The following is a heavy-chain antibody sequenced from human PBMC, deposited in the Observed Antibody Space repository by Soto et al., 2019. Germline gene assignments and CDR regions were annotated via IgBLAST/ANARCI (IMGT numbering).Heavy chain of an antibody. CDR1: GFTFSSYW. CDR3: VRGCYNEVWGYYFDH. J-gene: IGHJ4*02. CDR2: INQDGSGK. D-gene: IGHD3-16*01. V-gene: IGHV3-7*01. Sequence: EVQLVESGGVLVQPGGSLRLSYAASGFTFSSYWMSWVRQAPGKGLEWVANINQDGSGKYYVDSVRGRFTFSRDNAENSLYLQMNSLRVEDTAVYYCVRGCYNEVWGYYFDHWGQGTLVTVSS.